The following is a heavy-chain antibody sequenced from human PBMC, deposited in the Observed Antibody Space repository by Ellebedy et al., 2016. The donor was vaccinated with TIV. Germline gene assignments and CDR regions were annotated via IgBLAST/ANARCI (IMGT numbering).Heavy chain of an antibody. Sequence: GESLKISXAASGFTFDNYAITWVRQAPGKGLEWVSAIRGGGERTYYADSVKGRFTISRDNSKNTLYLQMNSLRAEDTAVYYCAKRRRYSYGPYNYYGMDVWGQGTTVTVSS. V-gene: IGHV3-23*01. CDR3: AKRRRYSYGPYNYYGMDV. D-gene: IGHD5-18*01. CDR1: GFTFDNYA. CDR2: IRGGGERT. J-gene: IGHJ6*02.